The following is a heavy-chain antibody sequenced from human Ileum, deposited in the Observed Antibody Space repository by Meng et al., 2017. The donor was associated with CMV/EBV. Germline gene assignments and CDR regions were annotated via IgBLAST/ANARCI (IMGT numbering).Heavy chain of an antibody. D-gene: IGHD3-3*01. J-gene: IGHJ4*02. CDR2: ISWDGVTT. V-gene: IGHV3-43D*03. CDR3: AKDKSSSNFWSGYHDY. CDR1: GFTFHDYA. Sequence: GFTFHDYAMHWVRQAPGKGLEWISVISWDGVTTYYADSVKGRFTISRDNSKNSLYLQMNSLRPEDTALYYCAKDKSSSNFWSGYHDYWGQGTVVTVSS.